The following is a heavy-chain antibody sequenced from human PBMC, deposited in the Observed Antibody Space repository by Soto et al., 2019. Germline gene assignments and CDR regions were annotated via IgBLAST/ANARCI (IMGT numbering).Heavy chain of an antibody. J-gene: IGHJ6*03. Sequence: QVQLQQWGAGLLKPSETLSLTCAVYGGSFSGYQWTWIRQTPEMGLEWIGEINDSGNINYNPSLKSRVTILVDTAKKQISLRLSSVTGADTAVYYCARGLILWFGELSRRGGYYYYMDVWGKGTTVTVSS. V-gene: IGHV4-34*02. CDR1: GGSFSGYQ. D-gene: IGHD3-10*01. CDR3: ARGLILWFGELSRRGGYYYYMDV. CDR2: INDSGNI.